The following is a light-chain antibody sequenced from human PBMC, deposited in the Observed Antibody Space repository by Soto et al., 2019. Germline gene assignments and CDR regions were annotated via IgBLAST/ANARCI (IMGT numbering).Light chain of an antibody. J-gene: IGLJ2*01. CDR3: SSFAGSGTLVV. V-gene: IGLV2-23*01. CDR1: KTDIGNYNL. Sequence: QSALTQPASVSGSPGQSITISCTGTKTDIGNYNLVSWYQRHPDKAPKLIIYEDTKRPSGISNRFSASKSGTTASLTISGLQAEDEGDYHCSSFAGSGTLVVFGGGTKRTVL. CDR2: EDT.